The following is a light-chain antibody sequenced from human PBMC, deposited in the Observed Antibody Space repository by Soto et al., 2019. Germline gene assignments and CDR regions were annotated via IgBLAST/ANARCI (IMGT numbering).Light chain of an antibody. CDR3: QQYHNWPIT. Sequence: EIMMTQSPDTLCVSPGESATLSCRASQSVSSNLAWHQQKPGQAPRILMYDASTRATGISARFSGSGSGTEFTLTISSLQSEDFAVYYCQQYHNWPITFGQGTRLEIK. CDR1: QSVSSN. J-gene: IGKJ5*01. CDR2: DAS. V-gene: IGKV3-15*01.